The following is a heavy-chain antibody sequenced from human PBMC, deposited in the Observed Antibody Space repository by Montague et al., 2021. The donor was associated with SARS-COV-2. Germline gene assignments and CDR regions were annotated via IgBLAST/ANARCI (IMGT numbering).Heavy chain of an antibody. CDR2: FDHSGNT. Sequence: SETLSLTCSVSGGSISGHYWSWIRQPPGKGLERIGNFDHSGNTKYNPSLKSRATISVDTSKNQFALRLSSVTAADTAVYYCAREFRIELWQTDWYFGLWGRGTLVTVSS. V-gene: IGHV4-59*11. J-gene: IGHJ2*01. CDR1: GGSISGHY. CDR3: AREFRIELWQTDWYFGL. D-gene: IGHD3-16*01.